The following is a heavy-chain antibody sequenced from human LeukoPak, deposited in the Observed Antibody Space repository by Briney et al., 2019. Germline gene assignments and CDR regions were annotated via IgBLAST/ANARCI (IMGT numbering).Heavy chain of an antibody. J-gene: IGHJ4*02. D-gene: IGHD4-17*01. CDR3: ARDEPTVTTGPPVGS. V-gene: IGHV3-48*04. CDR1: GFTFSSYS. Sequence: GGSLRLSCAASGFTFSSYSMNWVRQAPGKGLEWVSYISSSGSTIYYADSVKGRFTISRDNAKNILYLQMNSLRVEDTAVYYCARDEPTVTTGPPVGSWGQGTLVTVSS. CDR2: ISSSGSTI.